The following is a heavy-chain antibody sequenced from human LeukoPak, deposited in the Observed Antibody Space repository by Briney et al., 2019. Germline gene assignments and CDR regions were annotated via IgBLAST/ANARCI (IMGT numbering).Heavy chain of an antibody. J-gene: IGHJ4*02. CDR3: AKGIFFYGSGSYHDNPFDY. CDR2: ISWSSGSI. D-gene: IGHD3-10*01. Sequence: GRSLRLSCAASGFTFNDYAMHWVRQAPGKGLEWVSGISWSSGSIGYADSVKGRFTISRDNAKNSLYLQMNTLRAEDTALYYCAKGIFFYGSGSYHDNPFDYWGQGTLVTVSS. CDR1: GFTFNDYA. V-gene: IGHV3-9*01.